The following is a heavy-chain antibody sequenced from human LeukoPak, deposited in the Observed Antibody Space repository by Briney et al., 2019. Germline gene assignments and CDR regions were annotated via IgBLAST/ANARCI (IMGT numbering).Heavy chain of an antibody. CDR3: ARDKYYDFWSGHFDY. Sequence: ASVKVSCKASGYTFTSYYMHWVRQAPGQGLEWMGIINPSGGSTSYAQKFQGRVTMTRDTSTSTVYMELSSLRSEDTAVYYCARDKYYDFWSGHFDYWGQGTLVTVFS. V-gene: IGHV1-46*01. CDR2: INPSGGST. J-gene: IGHJ4*02. CDR1: GYTFTSYY. D-gene: IGHD3-3*01.